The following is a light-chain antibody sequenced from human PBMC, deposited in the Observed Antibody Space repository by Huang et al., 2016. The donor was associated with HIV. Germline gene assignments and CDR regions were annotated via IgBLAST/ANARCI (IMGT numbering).Light chain of an antibody. J-gene: IGKJ1*01. CDR3: MQGTLWPRT. Sequence: DVVMTQSPLSLPVTLGQPASIPCRSSQSLVYSDGNTYLNWFQQRPGQSPRRLIYNVSNRDSGVPDRFSGSGSGTDFTLKISRVEAEDVGVYYCMQGTLWPRTFGQGTKVEIK. CDR2: NVS. CDR1: QSLVYSDGNTY. V-gene: IGKV2-30*01.